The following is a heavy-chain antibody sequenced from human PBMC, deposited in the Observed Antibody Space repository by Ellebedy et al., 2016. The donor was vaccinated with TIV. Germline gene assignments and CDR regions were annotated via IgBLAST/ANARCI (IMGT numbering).Heavy chain of an antibody. CDR3: ARRGDYVDY. V-gene: IGHV4-4*02. CDR1: GGSISSSNW. Sequence: MPGGSLRLSCAVSGGSISSSNWWSWVRQPPGKGLEWIGEIYHSGSTNYNPSLKSRVTISVDKSKNQFSLKLSSVTAADTAVYYCARRGDYVDYWGQGTLVTVSS. CDR2: IYHSGST. D-gene: IGHD4-17*01. J-gene: IGHJ4*02.